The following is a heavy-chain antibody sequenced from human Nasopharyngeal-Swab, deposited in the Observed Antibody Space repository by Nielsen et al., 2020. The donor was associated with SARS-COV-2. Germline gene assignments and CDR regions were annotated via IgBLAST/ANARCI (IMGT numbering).Heavy chain of an antibody. D-gene: IGHD5-18*01. Sequence: GESLNLPCAASGFTFSSYAMSWVRQAPGKGLEWVSAISGSGGSPYYADSVKGRFTISRDNSKNTLHLQMNSLRAEDTAVYYCAKDPRNTAMVNYFDYWGQGTLVTVSS. CDR2: ISGSGGSP. CDR1: GFTFSSYA. J-gene: IGHJ4*02. CDR3: AKDPRNTAMVNYFDY. V-gene: IGHV3-23*01.